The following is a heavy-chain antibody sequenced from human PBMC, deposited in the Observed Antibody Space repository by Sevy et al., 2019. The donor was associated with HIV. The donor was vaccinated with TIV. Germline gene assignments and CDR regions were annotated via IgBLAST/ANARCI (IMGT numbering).Heavy chain of an antibody. CDR1: GFTFSANW. V-gene: IGHV3-7*01. CDR2: IKADGSDK. D-gene: IGHD3-16*01. CDR3: AHETFGRFES. J-gene: IGHJ4*02. Sequence: GGSLRLSCAASGFTFSANWMNWVRQAPGKGLEWVANIKADGSDKHYVDSVEGGFTISRDNAKNLRFLQMNSLRVEDTAVYYCAHETFGRFESWGQGTLVTVSS.